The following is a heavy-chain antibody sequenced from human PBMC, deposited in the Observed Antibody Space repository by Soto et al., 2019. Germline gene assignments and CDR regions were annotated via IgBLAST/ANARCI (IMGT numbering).Heavy chain of an antibody. J-gene: IGHJ3*02. CDR1: GGSISSYY. Sequence: SETLSLTCTVSGGSISSYYWSWIRQPPGKGLEWIGYIYYSGSTNYNPSLKSRVTISVDTSKNQFSLKPSSVTAADTAVYYCARTTGPLYSGSPHDAFDIWGQGTMVTVS. CDR3: ARTTGPLYSGSPHDAFDI. D-gene: IGHD1-26*01. V-gene: IGHV4-59*01. CDR2: IYYSGST.